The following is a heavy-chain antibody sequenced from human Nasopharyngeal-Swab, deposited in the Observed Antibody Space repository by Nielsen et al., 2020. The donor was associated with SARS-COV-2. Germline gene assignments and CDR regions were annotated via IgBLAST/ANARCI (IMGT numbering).Heavy chain of an antibody. CDR2: IKQDGSEK. CDR3: AKALMGWELGTAFDI. V-gene: IGHV3-7*03. Sequence: GESLNISCAASGFTFSSYWMSWVRQAPGKGLEWVANIKQDGSEKYYVDSVKGRFTISRDNAKNSLYLQMNSLRAEDTALYYCAKALMGWELGTAFDIWGQGTMVTVSS. J-gene: IGHJ3*02. D-gene: IGHD1-26*01. CDR1: GFTFSSYW.